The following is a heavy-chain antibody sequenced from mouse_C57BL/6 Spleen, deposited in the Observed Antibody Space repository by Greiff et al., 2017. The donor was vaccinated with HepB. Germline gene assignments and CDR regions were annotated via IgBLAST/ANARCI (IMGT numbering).Heavy chain of an antibody. D-gene: IGHD2-3*01. Sequence: EVQLQESGGGLVQPGGSLSLSCAASGFTFTDYYMSWVRQPPGKALEWFGFIRNKANGYTTEYSASVKGRFTIYRDNSQSILYLQMNALRAEDSATYYGARYGNDGYRFAYWGQGTLVTVSA. CDR3: ARYGNDGYRFAY. CDR1: GFTFTDYY. V-gene: IGHV7-3*01. CDR2: IRNKANGYTT. J-gene: IGHJ3*01.